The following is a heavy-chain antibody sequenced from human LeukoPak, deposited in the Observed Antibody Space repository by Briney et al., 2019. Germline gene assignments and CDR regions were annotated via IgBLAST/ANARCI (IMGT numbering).Heavy chain of an antibody. J-gene: IGHJ5*02. CDR2: INHSGST. D-gene: IGHD3-10*01. V-gene: IGHV4-34*01. CDR3: ARHLYYYGSGSYLAP. CDR1: GGSFSGYY. Sequence: PSETLSLTCAVYGGSFSGYYWSWIRQPPGKGLEWIGEINHSGSTNYNPSLKSRVTISVDTSKNQFSLKLSSVTAADTAVYYCARHLYYYGSGSYLAPWGQGTLVTVSS.